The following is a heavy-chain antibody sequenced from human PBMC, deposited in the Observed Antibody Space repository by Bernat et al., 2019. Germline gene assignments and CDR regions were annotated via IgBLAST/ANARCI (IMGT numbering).Heavy chain of an antibody. V-gene: IGHV1-2*04. CDR3: ARSGDYLPQTNWFDP. J-gene: IGHJ5*02. D-gene: IGHD2-21*02. CDR2: INPNSGGT. CDR1: GYTFTGYY. Sequence: QVQLVQSGAEVKKPGASVKVSCKASGYTFTGYYMHWVRQAPGQGLEWMGWINPNSGGTNYAQKFQGWVTMTRDTSISTAYMELSRLGSDDTAVYYCARSGDYLPQTNWFDPWGQGTLVTVSS.